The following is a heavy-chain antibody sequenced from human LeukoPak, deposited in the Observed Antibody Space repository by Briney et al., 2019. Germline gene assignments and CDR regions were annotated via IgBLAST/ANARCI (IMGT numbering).Heavy chain of an antibody. D-gene: IGHD3-9*01. CDR3: TVKGYDILTRSLADYFSYGLDV. V-gene: IGHV1-18*01. CDR2: INTQNGET. CDR1: GYTFTTYG. Sequence: ASVKVSCKASGYTFTTYGVSWVRQAPGQGFEWMGWINTQNGETNYAQKLQGRVTMTKDTSTSTVYMELRRLRSDDTAVYFCTVKGYDILTRSLADYFSYGLDVWGQGTTVTVSS. J-gene: IGHJ6*02.